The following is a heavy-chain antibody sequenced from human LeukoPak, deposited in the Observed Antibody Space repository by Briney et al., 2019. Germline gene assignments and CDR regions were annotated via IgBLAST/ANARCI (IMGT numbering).Heavy chain of an antibody. J-gene: IGHJ5*02. CDR1: GGSISSSSYY. CDR2: VYYSGST. D-gene: IGHD3-3*01. CDR3: ATSGYYDFWSGYIIQNWFDP. Sequence: SETLSLTRTVSGGSISSSSYYWGWIRQPPGKGLEWIGSVYYSGSTYYNPSLKSRVTISVDTSKNQFSLKLSSVTAADTAVYYCATSGYYDFWSGYIIQNWFDPWGQGTLVTVSS. V-gene: IGHV4-39*01.